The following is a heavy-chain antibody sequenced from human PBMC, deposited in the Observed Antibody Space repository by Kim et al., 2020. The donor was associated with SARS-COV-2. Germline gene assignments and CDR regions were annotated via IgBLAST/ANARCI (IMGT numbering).Heavy chain of an antibody. J-gene: IGHJ6*03. CDR1: GGSVSDSY. CDR2: IYYSGNT. V-gene: IGHV4-59*02. D-gene: IGHD1-26*01. Sequence: SETLSLTCAVSGGSVSDSYWSWVRQPPGRGLEWIGFIYYSGNTNYNPSFMSRVTTSVDTSKNQFSLELTSMPSGDSAVYYFARDPYFGPYYYMDVWGKGTAVTVSS. CDR3: ARDPYFGPYYYMDV.